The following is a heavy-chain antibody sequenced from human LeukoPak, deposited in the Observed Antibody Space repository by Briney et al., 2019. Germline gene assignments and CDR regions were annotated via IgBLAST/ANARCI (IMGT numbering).Heavy chain of an antibody. J-gene: IGHJ3*02. D-gene: IGHD6-13*01. CDR1: GGSISSGGYS. CDR3: ASQSSSWYRGSAFDI. CDR2: IYYSGST. Sequence: SQTLSLTCAVSGGSISSGGYSWSWIRQPPGKGLEWIGYIYYSGSTNYNPSLKSRVTISVDTSKNQFSLKLNSVTAADTAVYYCASQSSSWYRGSAFDIWGQGTMVTVSS. V-gene: IGHV4-61*08.